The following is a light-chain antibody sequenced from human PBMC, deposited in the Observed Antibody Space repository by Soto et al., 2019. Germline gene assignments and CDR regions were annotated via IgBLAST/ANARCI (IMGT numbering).Light chain of an antibody. CDR2: EDN. Sequence: NFMLTQPHSVSESPGKTVTISCTRSSGSIASNYVQWYQQRPGSAPTTVIYEDNQRPSGVPDRFSGSIDSSSNSASLTISGLKTEGEADYYCQSYDSSNQVFGGGPMVTVL. CDR1: SGSIASNY. J-gene: IGLJ3*02. CDR3: QSYDSSNQV. V-gene: IGLV6-57*03.